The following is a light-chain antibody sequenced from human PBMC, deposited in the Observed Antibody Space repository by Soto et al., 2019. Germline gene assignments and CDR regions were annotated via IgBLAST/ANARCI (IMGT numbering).Light chain of an antibody. CDR1: QSVSNY. CDR2: HAS. Sequence: EIVLTQSPATLSLSPGERATLSCRASQSVSNYLAWYHQKPGQAPRLLIYHASNRATAIPDRFSGSGSGTDFTVTRSSLEREGFAVYYCLQRSNWPRTFGQGTKLEIK. J-gene: IGKJ2*01. CDR3: LQRSNWPRT. V-gene: IGKV3-11*01.